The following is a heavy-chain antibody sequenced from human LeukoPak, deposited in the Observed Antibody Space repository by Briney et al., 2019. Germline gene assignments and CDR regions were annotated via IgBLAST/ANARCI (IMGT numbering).Heavy chain of an antibody. Sequence: SETLPLTCSVSGDSIRSGTYSWGWIRQPPGKGLEWIGSISYTGSTYYNPSLKSRVTISVDTSKNQFPLKVSSVTAADTAVYYCARHAGGIAASGTRPFDYWGQGTLVTVSS. CDR3: ARHAGGIAASGTRPFDY. CDR2: ISYTGST. J-gene: IGHJ4*02. CDR1: GDSIRSGTYS. V-gene: IGHV4-39*01. D-gene: IGHD6-13*01.